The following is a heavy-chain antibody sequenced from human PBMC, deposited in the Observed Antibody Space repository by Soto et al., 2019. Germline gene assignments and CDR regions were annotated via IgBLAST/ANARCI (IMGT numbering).Heavy chain of an antibody. V-gene: IGHV3-23*01. CDR3: AKYRYDDSSDRNFDD. D-gene: IGHD3-22*01. J-gene: IGHJ4*01. CDR1: GFTVSNYA. CDR2: ISSGVGTT. Sequence: EMQLLDSGGGLVQHGGSLRLSCAASGFTVSNYAMTWVRQTPGKGLEWVSTISSGVGTTYYADSVKGRFTMSRDNSKNTLYLQMNSLRAEDTALYYCAKYRYDDSSDRNFDDWGQGTLVSVSS.